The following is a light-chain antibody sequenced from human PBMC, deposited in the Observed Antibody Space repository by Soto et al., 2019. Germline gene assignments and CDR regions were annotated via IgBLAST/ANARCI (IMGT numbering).Light chain of an antibody. Sequence: EIVMKQSPATLAVSPGDTATLSCRASQSVSSSYLAWYQQKPGQSPRLLIYGTSSRATGIPDRFSGSGSGTDFTLTITRLEPEDFAVYYCHQYGISPPRTFGQGTKVDI. J-gene: IGKJ1*01. CDR1: QSVSSSY. V-gene: IGKV3-20*01. CDR3: HQYGISPPRT. CDR2: GTS.